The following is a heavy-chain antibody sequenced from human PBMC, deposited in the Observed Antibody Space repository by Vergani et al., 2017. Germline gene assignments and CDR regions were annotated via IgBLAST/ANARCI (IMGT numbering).Heavy chain of an antibody. CDR3: ARDTVTGSRYFDY. V-gene: IGHV3-30-3*01. CDR2: ISYDGSNK. J-gene: IGHJ4*02. D-gene: IGHD6-19*01. CDR1: GFTFSSYA. Sequence: QVQLVESGGGVVQPGRSLRLSCAASGFTFSSYAMHWVRQAPGKGLEWVAVISYDGSNKYYADSVKGRFPISRDNSKNTLFLQMNSLRPEDTAVYYCARDTVTGSRYFDYWGQGTLVTVSS.